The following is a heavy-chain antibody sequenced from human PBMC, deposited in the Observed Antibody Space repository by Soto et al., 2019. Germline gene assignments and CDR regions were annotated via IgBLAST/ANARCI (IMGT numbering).Heavy chain of an antibody. J-gene: IGHJ6*02. CDR3: ARPLRFLDPRDNYAMDV. V-gene: IGHV1-46*01. CDR2: INPSGGST. D-gene: IGHD3-3*01. CDR1: GYTFTNFH. Sequence: QVQLVQSGAEVKKPGASVNVSCKASGYTFTNFHLHWVRQAPGQRLEWMGIINPSGGSTRYAQKFQGRVVRTRDTSTNTVYMELGRLRYEDTAGYYCARPLRFLDPRDNYAMDVWGQGTTVTVSS.